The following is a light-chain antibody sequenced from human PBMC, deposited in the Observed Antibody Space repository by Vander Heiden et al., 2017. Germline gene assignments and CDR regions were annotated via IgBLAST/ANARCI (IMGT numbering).Light chain of an antibody. CDR1: QSVSSSH. V-gene: IGKV3-20*01. Sequence: EIVLTQSPGTLFLSPGERATLSCRASQSVSSSHLAWYQQKPGQAPRLLIYDASSRATGIPDRFSGSGSGTDFTLTTSRLEPEDFAVYYCQQYGGSPYTFGQGTKLEI. CDR2: DAS. J-gene: IGKJ2*01. CDR3: QQYGGSPYT.